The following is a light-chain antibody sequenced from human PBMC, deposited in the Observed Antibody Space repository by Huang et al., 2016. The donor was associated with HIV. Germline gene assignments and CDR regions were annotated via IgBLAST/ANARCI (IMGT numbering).Light chain of an antibody. J-gene: IGKJ1*01. CDR3: QQRNNWPPWT. CDR1: QSIGSY. Sequence: EIVLTQSPATLSLSPGEGATLSCRASQSIGSYLAWYQQRPGQAPRLLIYDASVRATGIPARFSDRGSGTDFTLAISSLEPEDFAVYCCQQRNNWPPWTFGQGTKVELK. CDR2: DAS. V-gene: IGKV3-11*01.